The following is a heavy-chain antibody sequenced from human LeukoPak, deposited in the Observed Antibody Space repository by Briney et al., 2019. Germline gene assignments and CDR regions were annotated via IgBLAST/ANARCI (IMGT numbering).Heavy chain of an antibody. D-gene: IGHD4-17*01. CDR2: IYSGGTT. Sequence: GGSLRLSCAASGFTVSSNYMSWVRQAPGKGLEWVSVIYSGGTTYYADSVKGRFTISRDNSKNTLYLQMNSLRAEDTAVYYCARGVTTGVDAFDIWGPGTMVTVSS. CDR3: ARGVTTGVDAFDI. J-gene: IGHJ3*02. V-gene: IGHV3-66*02. CDR1: GFTVSSNY.